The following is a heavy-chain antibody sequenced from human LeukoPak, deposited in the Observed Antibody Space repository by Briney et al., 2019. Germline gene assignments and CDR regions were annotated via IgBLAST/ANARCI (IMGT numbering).Heavy chain of an antibody. V-gene: IGHV4-61*01. CDR3: ARDRLQLQS. J-gene: IGHJ5*02. D-gene: IGHD1-1*01. Sequence: SETLSLTCTVSGDSISSSSYYWSWIRQPPGKGLEWIGYIYYSGSTNYNPSLKSRVTISVDTSKNQFSLKLSSVTAADTAVYYCARDRLQLQSWGQGTLVTVSS. CDR2: IYYSGST. CDR1: GDSISSSSYY.